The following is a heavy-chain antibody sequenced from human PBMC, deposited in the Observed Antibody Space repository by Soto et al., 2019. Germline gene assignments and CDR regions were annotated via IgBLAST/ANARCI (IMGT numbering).Heavy chain of an antibody. J-gene: IGHJ4*02. Sequence: GGSLRLSCAASGFTFSSYAMSWVRQAPGKGLEWVSAISGSGGSTYYADSVKGRFTISRDNSKNTVYMQMNSLRAEDTAVYYCAKATRYCSGSSCYLLYFDYWGQGTLVTVSS. CDR2: ISGSGGST. D-gene: IGHD2-15*01. CDR3: AKATRYCSGSSCYLLYFDY. CDR1: GFTFSSYA. V-gene: IGHV3-23*01.